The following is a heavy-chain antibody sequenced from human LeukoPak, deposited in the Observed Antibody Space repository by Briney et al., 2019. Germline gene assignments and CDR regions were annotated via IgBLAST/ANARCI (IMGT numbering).Heavy chain of an antibody. CDR2: MFHSGNT. CDR3: ASNLLWFGELSSV. CDR1: GYSISSGYF. D-gene: IGHD3-10*01. Sequence: PSETLSLTCGVSGYSISSGYFWGWIRQPPGKGLGWIGSMFHSGNTYYSPSLKSRVTMSADTSKNQFSLKLSSVTAADTAVYYCASNLLWFGELSSVWGQGTLVTVSS. V-gene: IGHV4-38-2*01. J-gene: IGHJ4*02.